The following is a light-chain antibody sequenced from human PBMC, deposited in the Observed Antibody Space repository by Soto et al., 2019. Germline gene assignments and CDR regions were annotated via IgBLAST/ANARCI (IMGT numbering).Light chain of an antibody. CDR2: LNSDGSH. V-gene: IGLV4-69*01. CDR3: QTWGTGTVV. CDR1: SGHSSYA. J-gene: IGLJ2*01. Sequence: QLVLTQSPYASASLGASVKLTCTLSSGHSSYAIAWHQQQPEKGPRYLMKLNSDGSHSKGDGIPDRFSGSSSGAERYLTISSLQSEDEADYYCQTWGTGTVVFGGGTKLTVL.